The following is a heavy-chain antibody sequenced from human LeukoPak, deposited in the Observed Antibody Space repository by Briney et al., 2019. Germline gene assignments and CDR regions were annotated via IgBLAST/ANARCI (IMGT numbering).Heavy chain of an antibody. V-gene: IGHV3-20*04. CDR3: ARRESSYQNYYYYYHMDV. Sequence: PGGSLRLSCAASGFTFDDYGMSWVRQAPGKGLEWVSDINWNGDSTGYADSVKGRFTISRDNAKNSLHLQMNSLRAEDTALYYCARRESSYQNYYYYYHMDVWGKGTTVTVSS. CDR2: INWNGDST. CDR1: GFTFDDYG. J-gene: IGHJ6*03. D-gene: IGHD3-16*02.